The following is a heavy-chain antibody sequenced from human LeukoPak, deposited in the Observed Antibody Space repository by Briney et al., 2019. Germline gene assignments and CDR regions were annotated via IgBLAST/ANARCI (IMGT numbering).Heavy chain of an antibody. D-gene: IGHD6-6*01. CDR2: ISAYNGNT. CDR1: GYTFTSYG. Sequence: ASVKVSCKASGYTFTSYGISWVRQAPGQGLEWMGWISAYNGNTIYAQKLQGRVTMTTDTSTSTAYMELRSLRSDDTAVYYCTRLIAARDLYYFDYWGQGTLVTVSS. J-gene: IGHJ4*02. CDR3: TRLIAARDLYYFDY. V-gene: IGHV1-18*01.